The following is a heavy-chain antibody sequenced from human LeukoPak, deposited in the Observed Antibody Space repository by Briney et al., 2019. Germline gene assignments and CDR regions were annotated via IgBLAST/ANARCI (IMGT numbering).Heavy chain of an antibody. J-gene: IGHJ4*02. D-gene: IGHD2-15*01. Sequence: SETLSLTCTVSGVSITSYYWSWIRQPPGRGRGWIGYIYSSGDTNYNPSLKSRVTISVDTSKNQFSLKLSSVTAADTAVYYCARDGGSATHYFDSWGQGTLVTVSS. V-gene: IGHV4-59*01. CDR1: GVSITSYY. CDR2: IYSSGDT. CDR3: ARDGGSATHYFDS.